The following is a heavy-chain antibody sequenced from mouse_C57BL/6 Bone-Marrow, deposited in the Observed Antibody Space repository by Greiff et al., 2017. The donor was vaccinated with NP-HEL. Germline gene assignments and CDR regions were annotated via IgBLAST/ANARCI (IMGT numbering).Heavy chain of an antibody. Sequence: QVQLQQPGAELVRPGSSVKLSCKASGYTFPSYWMHWVKQRPIQGLEWIGNIDPSDSETHYNQKFKDKATLTVDKSSSTAYMQLSSLTSEDSAVYYCALWLRRGAWFAYWGQGTLVTVSA. V-gene: IGHV1-52*01. J-gene: IGHJ3*01. CDR3: ALWLRRGAWFAY. CDR1: GYTFPSYW. D-gene: IGHD2-2*01. CDR2: IDPSDSET.